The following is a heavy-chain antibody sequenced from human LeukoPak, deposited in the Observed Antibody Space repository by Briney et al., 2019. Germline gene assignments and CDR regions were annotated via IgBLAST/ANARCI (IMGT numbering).Heavy chain of an antibody. D-gene: IGHD5-12*01. CDR1: SGSISSSSYY. CDR3: ARLGGERGYSGYDYFDH. Sequence: SETLSLTCTVSSGSISSSSYYWGWIRQPPGKGLEWIGSIYYSGSTYYNPSLKSRVTISVDTSKNQFSLKLSSVTAADTAVYYCARLGGERGYSGYDYFDHWGQGTLVTVSS. CDR2: IYYSGST. V-gene: IGHV4-39*01. J-gene: IGHJ4*02.